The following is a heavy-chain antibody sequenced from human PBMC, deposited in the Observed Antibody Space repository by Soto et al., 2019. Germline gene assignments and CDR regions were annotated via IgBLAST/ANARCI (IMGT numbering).Heavy chain of an antibody. CDR3: ARTKTLNWFDP. J-gene: IGHJ5*02. CDR2: IYYSGST. Sequence: PSETLSLTCTVSGGSISSGGYYWSWIRQHPGKGLEWIGYIYYSGSTYYNPSLKSRVTISVDTSKNQFSLKLSSVTAADTAVYYCARTKTLNWFDPWGQGTLVTVSS. V-gene: IGHV4-31*03. CDR1: GGSISSGGYY.